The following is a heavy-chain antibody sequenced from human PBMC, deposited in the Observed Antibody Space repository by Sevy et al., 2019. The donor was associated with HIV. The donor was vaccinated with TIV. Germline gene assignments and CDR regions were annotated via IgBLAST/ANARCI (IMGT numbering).Heavy chain of an antibody. D-gene: IGHD2-21*02. CDR2: IWNDGSNK. Sequence: GGSLRLSCAASGFTFSNYGMHWVRQAPGKGLEWVAVIWNDGSNKYYADSVKGRFTISRDNSKNTLYLQMNSLRVEDMAVYFCARGGDLNDCSAKRDFDYWGQGTLVTVSS. J-gene: IGHJ4*02. CDR1: GFTFSNYG. V-gene: IGHV3-33*01. CDR3: ARGGDLNDCSAKRDFDY.